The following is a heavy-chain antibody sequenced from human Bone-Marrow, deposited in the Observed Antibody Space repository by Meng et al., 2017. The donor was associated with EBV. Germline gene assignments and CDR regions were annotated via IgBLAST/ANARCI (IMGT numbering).Heavy chain of an antibody. Sequence: VQLQESGPGLVKPSETLSLLCTVSGASVSSGSYYWNWIRQPPGKGLEWIGYIYYNGNTNYNPSLKSRVTISVDTSKNQFSLKLSSVTAADTAVYYCASTSGNLIYSDYWGQGTLVTVSS. CDR1: GASVSSGSYY. CDR3: ASTSGNLIYSDY. CDR2: IYYNGNT. J-gene: IGHJ4*02. V-gene: IGHV4-61*01. D-gene: IGHD1-26*01.